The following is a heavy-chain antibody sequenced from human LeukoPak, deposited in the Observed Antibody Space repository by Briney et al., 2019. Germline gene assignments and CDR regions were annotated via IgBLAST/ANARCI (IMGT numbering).Heavy chain of an antibody. J-gene: IGHJ4*02. CDR1: GGSINSYW. CDR2: IYTTGRT. V-gene: IGHV4-4*07. Sequence: SETLSLICSVSGGSINSYWWSWIRQPAGKGLEFIGRIYTTGRTNYNPSLKSRVSMSVDTSKNKFSLELRSVTAADTAAYFCARAGYTISSYRFDYWGPGALVTVSP. D-gene: IGHD3-16*02. CDR3: ARAGYTISSYRFDY.